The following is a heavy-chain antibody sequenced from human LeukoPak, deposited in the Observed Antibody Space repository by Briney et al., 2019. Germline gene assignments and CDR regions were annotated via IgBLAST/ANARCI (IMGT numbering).Heavy chain of an antibody. CDR3: ARQISDYYYYYMDV. Sequence: SETLSLPCTVSGGSISTSAFYWGWIRQPPGKGLEWVGSIYDSGNEFYNPSLKSRVTISADTSKNQFSLKLNSVTAADTAMYYCARQISDYYYYYMDVWGEGITVTVSS. V-gene: IGHV4-39*01. CDR1: GGSISTSAFY. CDR2: IYDSGNE. J-gene: IGHJ6*03. D-gene: IGHD2/OR15-2a*01.